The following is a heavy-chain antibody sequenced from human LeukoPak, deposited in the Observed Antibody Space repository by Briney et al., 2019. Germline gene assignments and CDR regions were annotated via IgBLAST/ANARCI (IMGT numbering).Heavy chain of an antibody. CDR2: IIPILGIA. CDR1: GGTFSSYA. D-gene: IGHD2-15*01. J-gene: IGHJ5*02. CDR3: ARDNEGYCSGGSCYEFWFDP. Sequence: ASVKVSCKASGGTFSSYAISWVRQAPEQGLEWMGRIIPILGIANYAQKFQGRVTITADKSTSTAYMELSSLRSEDTAVYYCARDNEGYCSGGSCYEFWFDPWGQGTLVTVSS. V-gene: IGHV1-69*04.